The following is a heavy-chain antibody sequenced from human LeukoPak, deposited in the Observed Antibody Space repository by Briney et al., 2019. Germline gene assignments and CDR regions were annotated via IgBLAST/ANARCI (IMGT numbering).Heavy chain of an antibody. Sequence: SVKVSCKASGNTFIGYWIHWVRQAPGQGLEWMGGIIPIFGTANYAQKFQGRVTITADESTSTAYMELSSLRSEDTAVYYCARVTGVRGTNYYYYGMDVWGQGTTVTVSS. CDR2: IIPIFGTA. J-gene: IGHJ6*02. CDR1: GNTFIGYW. D-gene: IGHD7-27*01. CDR3: ARVTGVRGTNYYYYGMDV. V-gene: IGHV1-69*13.